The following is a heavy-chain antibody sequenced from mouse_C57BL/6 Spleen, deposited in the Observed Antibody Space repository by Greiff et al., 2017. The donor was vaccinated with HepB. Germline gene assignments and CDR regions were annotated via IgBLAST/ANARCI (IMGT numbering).Heavy chain of an antibody. V-gene: IGHV7-3*01. CDR1: GFTFTDYY. Sequence: EVKLVESGGGLVQPGGSLSLSCAASGFTFTDYYMSWVRQPPGKALEWLGFIRNKANGYTTEYSASVKGRFTISRDNSQSILYLQMNALRAEDSATYYCARYYYYGSSYHFDYWGQGTTLTVSS. J-gene: IGHJ2*01. CDR3: ARYYYYGSSYHFDY. CDR2: IRNKANGYTT. D-gene: IGHD1-1*01.